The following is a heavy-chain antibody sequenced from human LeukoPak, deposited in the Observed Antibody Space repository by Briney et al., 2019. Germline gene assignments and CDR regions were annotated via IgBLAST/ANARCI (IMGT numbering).Heavy chain of an antibody. V-gene: IGHV4-34*01. CDR2: INHSGST. D-gene: IGHD2-15*01. CDR1: GGSISSYY. CDR3: ANVVVAATINWFDP. J-gene: IGHJ5*02. Sequence: SEALSLTCTVSGGSISSYYWSWIRQPPGKGLEWIGEINHSGSTNYNPSLKSRVTISVDTSKNQFSLKLSSVTAADTAVYYCANVVVAATINWFDPWGQGTLVTVSS.